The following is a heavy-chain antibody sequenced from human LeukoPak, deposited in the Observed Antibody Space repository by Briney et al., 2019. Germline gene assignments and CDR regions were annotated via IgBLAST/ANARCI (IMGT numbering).Heavy chain of an antibody. Sequence: ASVKVSCKASGYTFTGYYMHWVRQAPGQGLEWMGLINPNSGGTNYAQKFQGRVTMTRDTSISTAHMDLSRLRSDGKAVYYLAXXXXXXXXEXXXXXAFDIXXQXTMVTVSS. CDR3: AXXXXXXXXEXXXXXAFDI. J-gene: IGHJ3*02. CDR1: GYTFTGYY. V-gene: IGHV1-2*02. CDR2: INPNSGGT.